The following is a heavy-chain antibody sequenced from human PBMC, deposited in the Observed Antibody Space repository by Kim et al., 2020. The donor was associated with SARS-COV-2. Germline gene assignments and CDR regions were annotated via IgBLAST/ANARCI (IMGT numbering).Heavy chain of an antibody. Sequence: AQKLQGRVTMTTDTSTSTAYMELRSLRSDDTAVYYCARMGWFPEIAVFDYWGQGTLVTVSS. D-gene: IGHD6-19*01. V-gene: IGHV1-18*01. J-gene: IGHJ4*02. CDR3: ARMGWFPEIAVFDY.